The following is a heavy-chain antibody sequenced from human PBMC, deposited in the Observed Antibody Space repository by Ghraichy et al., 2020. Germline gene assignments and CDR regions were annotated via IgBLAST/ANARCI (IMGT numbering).Heavy chain of an antibody. V-gene: IGHV3-48*01. Sequence: GESLNISCAASGFTFSSYSMNWVRQAPGKGLEWVSYISSSSSTIYYADSVKGRFTISRDNAKNSLYLQMNSLRAEDTAVYYCARGGAGSGSYFFFALDYWGQGTLVTVSS. CDR3: ARGGAGSGSYFFFALDY. CDR1: GFTFSSYS. CDR2: ISSSSSTI. J-gene: IGHJ4*02. D-gene: IGHD1-26*01.